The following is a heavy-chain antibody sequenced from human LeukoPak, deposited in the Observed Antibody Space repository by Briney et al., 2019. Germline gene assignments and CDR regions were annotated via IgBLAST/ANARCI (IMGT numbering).Heavy chain of an antibody. J-gene: IGHJ4*02. CDR2: ISSSSSNI. CDR3: ARERQLERLAFGKEGSAFDY. Sequence: GGSLRLSRAASGFTFSSYSMNWVRQAPGKGLEWVSSISSSSSNIYYAASVKGRFTISRDNAKNSLYLQMNRLRAEDTAVYYCARERQLERLAFGKEGSAFDYWGQGTLVTVSS. V-gene: IGHV3-21*01. D-gene: IGHD1-1*01. CDR1: GFTFSSYS.